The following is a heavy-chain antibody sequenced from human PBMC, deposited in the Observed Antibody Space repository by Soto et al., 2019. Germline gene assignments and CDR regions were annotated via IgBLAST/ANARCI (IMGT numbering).Heavy chain of an antibody. Sequence: QAQLVQSGDEVKKPGASVKVSCKASGYIFVNYGIAWVRQAPVQGLEWMGWISPYTGNTHSATKIQGRLTMTTDTSTSTAYMDLGSLTSDDTAVYYCVMVDNYVTPTPQDVWGQGTTVTVSS. CDR3: VMVDNYVTPTPQDV. V-gene: IGHV1-18*01. D-gene: IGHD3-16*01. CDR1: GYIFVNYG. J-gene: IGHJ6*02. CDR2: ISPYTGNT.